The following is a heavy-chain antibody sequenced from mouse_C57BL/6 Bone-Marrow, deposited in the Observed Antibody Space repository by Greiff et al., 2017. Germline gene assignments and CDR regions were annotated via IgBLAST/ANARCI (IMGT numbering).Heavy chain of an antibody. D-gene: IGHD3-2*02. CDR2: INPNNGGT. CDR1: GYTFTDYN. V-gene: IGHV1-18*01. Sequence: EVQLQQSGPELVKPGASVKIPCKASGYTFTDYNMDWVKQSHGKSLEWIGDINPNNGGTIYNQKFKGKATLTVDKSSSTAYMELRSLTSEDTAVYYCASWGQLRLRFAYWGQGTLVTVSA. CDR3: ASWGQLRLRFAY. J-gene: IGHJ3*01.